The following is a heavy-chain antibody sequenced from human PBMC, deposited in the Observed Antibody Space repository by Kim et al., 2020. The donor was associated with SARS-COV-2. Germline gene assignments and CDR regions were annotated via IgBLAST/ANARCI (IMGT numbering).Heavy chain of an antibody. Sequence: GGSLRLSCEGSGFIFSHYWMHWVRQAPGKGPVWVSRISDDGSFTGYADSVKGRFTISIDNAKNTLYLQMNSLRAEDTAVYYCAQFGFDWLLSLWGQGTLVTVSS. D-gene: IGHD3-9*01. CDR1: GFIFSHYW. CDR2: ISDDGSFT. CDR3: AQFGFDWLLSL. J-gene: IGHJ4*02. V-gene: IGHV3-74*01.